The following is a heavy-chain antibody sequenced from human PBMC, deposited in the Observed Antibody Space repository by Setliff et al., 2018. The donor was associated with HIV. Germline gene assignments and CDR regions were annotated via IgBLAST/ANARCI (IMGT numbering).Heavy chain of an antibody. D-gene: IGHD5-12*01. Sequence: SVKVSCKASRDIFSSYGITWVRQAPGQGLEWMGGIIPLFGTADYAQKYRGRVTITADESTSTAYMELSSLRSDDTAIYYCVRDEKRAAGGSLYYFDLWGQGTLVTVSS. V-gene: IGHV1-69*13. J-gene: IGHJ4*02. CDR2: IIPLFGTA. CDR1: RDIFSSYG. CDR3: VRDEKRAAGGSLYYFDL.